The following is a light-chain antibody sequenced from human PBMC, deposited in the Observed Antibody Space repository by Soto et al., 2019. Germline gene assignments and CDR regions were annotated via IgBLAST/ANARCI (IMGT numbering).Light chain of an antibody. CDR3: GSYASTTTLV. CDR2: DVT. V-gene: IGLV2-14*01. J-gene: IGLJ2*01. Sequence: QSALTQPASVSGSPGQSITISCTGTSSDVGAYNYVSWYQQHSGKAPKLIIFDVTNRPSGVSNRFSGSKSGNTASLTISGLQAEDEAGYYCGSYASTTTLVFGGGTKLTVL. CDR1: SSDVGAYNY.